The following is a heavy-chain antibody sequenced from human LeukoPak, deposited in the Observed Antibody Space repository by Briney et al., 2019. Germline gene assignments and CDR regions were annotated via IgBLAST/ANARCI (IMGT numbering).Heavy chain of an antibody. CDR1: GFTFSSYA. CDR2: IPYDGSNK. Sequence: GGSLRLSCAASGFTFSSYAMHWVRQAPGKGLEWVAVIPYDGSNKYYADSVKGRFTISRDNSKNTLYLQMNSLRAVDTAVYYCARDQRDYYDSSGYYYWGQGTLVTVSS. V-gene: IGHV3-30-3*01. J-gene: IGHJ4*02. CDR3: ARDQRDYYDSSGYYY. D-gene: IGHD3-22*01.